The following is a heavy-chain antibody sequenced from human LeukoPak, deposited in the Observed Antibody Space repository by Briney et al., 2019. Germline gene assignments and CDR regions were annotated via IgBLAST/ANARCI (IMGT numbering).Heavy chain of an antibody. CDR2: IIPIFGTA. D-gene: IGHD1-1*01. J-gene: IGHJ4*02. Sequence: SEKVSCKASGYTFTSYYMHWVRQAPGQGLEWMGRIIPIFGTANYAQKFQGRVTITTDESTSTAYMELSSLRSEDTAVYYCARDPGRNYLDYWGQGTLVTVSS. CDR1: GYTFTSYY. CDR3: ARDPGRNYLDY. V-gene: IGHV1-69*05.